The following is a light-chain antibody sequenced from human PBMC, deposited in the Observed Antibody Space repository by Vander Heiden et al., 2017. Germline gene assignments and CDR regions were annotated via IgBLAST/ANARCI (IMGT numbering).Light chain of an antibody. CDR2: WAS. J-gene: IGKJ4*01. V-gene: IGKV4-1*01. Sequence: DIVMSQSPDPLAVSLGERATTHCKSSQSVLYSSNNKTYLAWYQQKPGQPPKMLIYWASIRESGVPDRFSGSGSGTDFTLTISSLQAEDVAVYYCQQYYSTPLTFGGGTKVEIK. CDR1: QSVLYSSNNKTY. CDR3: QQYYSTPLT.